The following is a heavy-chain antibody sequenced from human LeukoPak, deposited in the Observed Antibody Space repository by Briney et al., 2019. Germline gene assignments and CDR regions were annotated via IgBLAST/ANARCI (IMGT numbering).Heavy chain of an antibody. D-gene: IGHD3-10*01. J-gene: IGHJ5*02. CDR1: GYSFTSYW. Sequence: GESLKISCKGSGYSFTSYWIGWVRQMPGKGLEWMGIIYPGDSDTRYSPSFQGQVTISADKSISTAYLQWSSLKASDTAMYYCARHSYYGSGSYYNGWFDPWGQGTLVTVSS. CDR3: ARHSYYGSGSYYNGWFDP. CDR2: IYPGDSDT. V-gene: IGHV5-51*01.